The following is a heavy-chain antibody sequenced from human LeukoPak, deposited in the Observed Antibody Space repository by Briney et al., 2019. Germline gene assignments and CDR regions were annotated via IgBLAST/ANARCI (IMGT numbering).Heavy chain of an antibody. CDR3: ARVGWIVGAGGFDP. V-gene: IGHV4-31*03. CDR1: GGSISSGGYY. D-gene: IGHD1-26*01. CDR2: IYYSGST. J-gene: IGHJ5*02. Sequence: SQTLSLTCTVSGGSISSGGYYWSWIRQHPGKGLEWIGYIYYSGSTYYNPSLKSRVTISVDTSKNQFSLKLSSVTAADTAVYYCARVGWIVGAGGFDPWGQGTLVTVSS.